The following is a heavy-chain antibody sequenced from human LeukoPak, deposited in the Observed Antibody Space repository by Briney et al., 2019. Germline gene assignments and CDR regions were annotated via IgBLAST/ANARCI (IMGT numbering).Heavy chain of an antibody. V-gene: IGHV1-24*01. Sequence: ASVKVSCKVSGYTLTELSMQWVRQAPGEGVEWMGGCDPEDGETIYAQKFQGRVTITEGTSTATEYMELSSLRSEDTAVYHCATLRLGEFDYWGQGTLVTVSS. CDR2: CDPEDGET. CDR1: GYTLTELS. J-gene: IGHJ4*02. CDR3: ATLRLGEFDY. D-gene: IGHD3-16*01.